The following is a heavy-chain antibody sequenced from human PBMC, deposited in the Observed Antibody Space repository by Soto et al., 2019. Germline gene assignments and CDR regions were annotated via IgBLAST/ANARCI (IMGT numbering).Heavy chain of an antibody. Sequence: EASVKVSCKASGFTFTSSAVQWVRQARGQRLEWIGWIVVGSGNTNYAQKFQERVTITRDMSTSTAYMELSSLRSEDTAVYYCAAPTVFGDYGYWGQGTLVTVSS. V-gene: IGHV1-58*01. J-gene: IGHJ4*02. CDR3: AAPTVFGDYGY. CDR2: IVVGSGNT. D-gene: IGHD3-10*01. CDR1: GFTFTSSA.